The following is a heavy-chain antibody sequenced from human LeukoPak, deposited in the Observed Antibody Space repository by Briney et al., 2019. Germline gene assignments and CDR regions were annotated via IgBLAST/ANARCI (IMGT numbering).Heavy chain of an antibody. V-gene: IGHV3-23*01. Sequence: GGSLRLSCAASGFTFSSYAMSWVRQAPGKGLEWVSAISGSGGSTYYADSVKGRFTFSRDNSKNTLYLQMNSLRAEDTAVYYCAKYSRAAVAGNGYSDYWGQGTLVTVSS. D-gene: IGHD6-19*01. J-gene: IGHJ4*02. CDR2: ISGSGGST. CDR1: GFTFSSYA. CDR3: AKYSRAAVAGNGYSDY.